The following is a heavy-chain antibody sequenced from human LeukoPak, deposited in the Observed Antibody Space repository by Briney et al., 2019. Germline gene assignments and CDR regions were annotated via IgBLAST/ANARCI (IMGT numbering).Heavy chain of an antibody. V-gene: IGHV3-9*01. CDR3: ARDAWRRAFNYGMDV. Sequence: GGSLRPSCAASGFTFDDYAMHWVRQAPGKGLEWVAGISWSSGNIGHADSVKGRFTISRDNAENSLHLQMNSLRTEDTALYFCARDAWRRAFNYGMDVWGQGTTVAVSS. J-gene: IGHJ6*02. CDR2: ISWSSGNI. D-gene: IGHD5-12*01. CDR1: GFTFDDYA.